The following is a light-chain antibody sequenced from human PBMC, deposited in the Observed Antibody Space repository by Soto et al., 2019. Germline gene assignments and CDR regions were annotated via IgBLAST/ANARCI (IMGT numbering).Light chain of an antibody. J-gene: IGKJ1*01. CDR1: QSIRSW. CDR2: DAS. Sequence: DIQMIQSPSTLSASVGDRVTITCRASQSIRSWLAWYQQKPGQAPKLLIYDASSLQSGVPSRFSGRGSGTEFTLTISSLQPDDFATYYCQQYNSYSWTFGQGTKVEI. V-gene: IGKV1-5*01. CDR3: QQYNSYSWT.